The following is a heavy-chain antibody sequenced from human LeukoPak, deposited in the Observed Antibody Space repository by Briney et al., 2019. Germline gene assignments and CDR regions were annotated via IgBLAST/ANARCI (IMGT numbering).Heavy chain of an antibody. J-gene: IGHJ6*02. D-gene: IGHD6-19*01. CDR2: INHSGST. V-gene: IGHV4-34*01. CDR3: AREAGRYGMDV. Sequence: SETLSLTCAVYGGSFSGYYWNWFRQPPGKGLEWIGEINHSGSTNYNPSLKSRVTISVDTSKNQFSLNLSSVTAADTAVYYCAREAGRYGMDVWGQGTTVIVSS. CDR1: GGSFSGYY.